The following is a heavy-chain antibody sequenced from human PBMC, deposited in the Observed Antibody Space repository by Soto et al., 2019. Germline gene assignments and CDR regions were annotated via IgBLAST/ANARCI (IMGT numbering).Heavy chain of an antibody. CDR3: ARVGRYGWDFDH. J-gene: IGHJ4*02. CDR1: EFSFRSYW. V-gene: IGHV3-7*01. D-gene: IGHD5-18*01. Sequence: GGSLRLSCAASEFSFRSYWMTWVRQAPGKGLEWVALINEDGSQKYYVGSVKGRFIISRDNAKDSLYMQMDSLRAGDTAVYFCARVGRYGWDFDHWGQGTLVTVSS. CDR2: INEDGSQK.